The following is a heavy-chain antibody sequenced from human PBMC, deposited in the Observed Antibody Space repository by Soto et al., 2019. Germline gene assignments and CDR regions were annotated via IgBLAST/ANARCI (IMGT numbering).Heavy chain of an antibody. CDR2: INPSGGST. Sequence: QVQLVQSGAEVKKPGASVKVSCKASGYTFTSYYMHWVRQAPGQGLEWMGIINPSGGSTSYAQKFQGRVTMTRDTSTSTVYMERSSLRSEDTAVYYCARGPLLWAVAGGWFDPWGQGTLVTVSS. CDR1: GYTFTSYY. V-gene: IGHV1-46*01. CDR3: ARGPLLWAVAGGWFDP. J-gene: IGHJ5*02. D-gene: IGHD6-19*01.